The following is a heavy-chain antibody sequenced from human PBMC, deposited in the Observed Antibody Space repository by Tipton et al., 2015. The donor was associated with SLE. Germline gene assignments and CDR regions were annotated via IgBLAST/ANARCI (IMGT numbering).Heavy chain of an antibody. CDR1: GASVSSSVYS. J-gene: IGHJ2*01. Sequence: TLSLTCTVSGASVSSSVYSWGWIRQPPGKGLEWIGHISDSEGTNYNPSLRSRVTMSVDTSKNQFSLKLSSVTTADTAVYYCARVSGRADLPRTDDWYFDLWGRGTLVTVSS. CDR3: ARVSGRADLPRTDDWYFDL. CDR2: ISDSEGT. D-gene: IGHD3-3*01. V-gene: IGHV4-61*08.